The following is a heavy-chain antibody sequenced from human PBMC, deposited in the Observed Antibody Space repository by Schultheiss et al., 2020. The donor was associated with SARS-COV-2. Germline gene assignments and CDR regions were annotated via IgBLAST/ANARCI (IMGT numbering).Heavy chain of an antibody. CDR1: GGSFSGYY. Sequence: SETLSLTCAVYGGSFSGYYWSWIRQPPGKGLEWIGYIYYSRSTNYNPSLKSRVTISVDKFKNQFSLKLSSVTSADTDVYYCARTCSAGSCYSDGFDYWGQGNLVKVAS. CDR3: ARTCSAGSCYSDGFDY. V-gene: IGHV4-34*01. J-gene: IGHJ4*02. D-gene: IGHD2-15*01. CDR2: IYYSRST.